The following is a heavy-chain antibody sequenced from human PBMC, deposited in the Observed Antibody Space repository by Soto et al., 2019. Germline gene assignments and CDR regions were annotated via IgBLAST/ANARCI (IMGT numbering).Heavy chain of an antibody. CDR2: IYYSGST. CDR1: GGSVSSGSYY. CDR3: GRACGYSYGEAWYFDL. J-gene: IGHJ2*01. D-gene: IGHD5-18*01. V-gene: IGHV4-61*01. Sequence: QVQLQESGPGLVKPSETLSLTCTVSGGSVSSGSYYWSWIRQPPGKGLEWIGYIYYSGSTNYNPSLKSRLTRSVDTSKNHFSRELSSVTAADTAVYYCGRACGYSYGEAWYFDLWGRGTLVTVSS.